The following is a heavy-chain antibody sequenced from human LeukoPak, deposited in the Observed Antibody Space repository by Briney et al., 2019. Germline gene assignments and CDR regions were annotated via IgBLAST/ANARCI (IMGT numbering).Heavy chain of an antibody. CDR3: ARKYCSGVSCHNWFDP. CDR1: GFTFSSYS. Sequence: PGGSLRLSCAASGFTFSSYSMNWVRQAPGKGLEWVSSISSSSSYIYYADSVKGRFTISRDNAKNSLYLQMNSLRAEDTAVYYCARKYCSGVSCHNWFDPWGQGTLVTVSS. D-gene: IGHD2-15*01. CDR2: ISSSSSYI. V-gene: IGHV3-21*01. J-gene: IGHJ5*02.